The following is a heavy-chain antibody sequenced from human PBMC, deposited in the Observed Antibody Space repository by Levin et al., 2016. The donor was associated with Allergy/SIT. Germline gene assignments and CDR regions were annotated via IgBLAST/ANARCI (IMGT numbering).Heavy chain of an antibody. V-gene: IGHV1-69*13. CDR3: ARDLRDIVVVVAATPDYYYGXDV. J-gene: IGHJ6*02. CDR1: GGTFSSYA. D-gene: IGHD2-15*01. Sequence: SVKVSCKASGGTFSSYAISWVRQAPGQGLEWMGGIIPIFGTANYAQKFQGRVTITADESTSTAYMELSSLRSEDTAVYYCARDLRDIVVVVAATPDYYYGXDVWGQGTTVTVSS. CDR2: IIPIFGTA.